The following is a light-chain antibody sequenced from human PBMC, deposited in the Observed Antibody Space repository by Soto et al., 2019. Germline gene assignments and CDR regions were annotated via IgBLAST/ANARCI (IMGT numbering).Light chain of an antibody. V-gene: IGKV1-39*01. CDR3: QQSHSAPLT. CDR2: GAS. J-gene: IGKJ4*01. CDR1: QSISNH. Sequence: DVRMTQFPSSVSASVGDRVIITCQAGQSISNHLNWYQQKPHKAPKLLIYGASALGSEVPTRFSGSGSGTEFPLTISSLQPEDLGTYYCQQSHSAPLTFAGGTKVEIK.